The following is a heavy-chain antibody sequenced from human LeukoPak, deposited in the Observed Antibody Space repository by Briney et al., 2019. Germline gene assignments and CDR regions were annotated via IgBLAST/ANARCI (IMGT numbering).Heavy chain of an antibody. Sequence: ASVKVSCKASGYTFTSYAFSWVRQAPGQGLGWMGWISAYNGNTNYAQKLQGRVSMTTDTSTRTAYMELRSLRSDDTAVYYCARVRSGNYYWDYWGQGTLVTVSS. V-gene: IGHV1-18*01. CDR1: GYTFTSYA. CDR3: ARVRSGNYYWDY. CDR2: ISAYNGNT. D-gene: IGHD1-26*01. J-gene: IGHJ4*02.